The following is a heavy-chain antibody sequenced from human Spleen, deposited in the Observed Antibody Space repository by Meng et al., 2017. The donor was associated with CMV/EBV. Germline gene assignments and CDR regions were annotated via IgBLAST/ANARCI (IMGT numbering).Heavy chain of an antibody. V-gene: IGHV6-1*01. CDR1: GYSVSSNSAA. CDR3: ARDREDSSGYDY. D-gene: IGHD3-22*01. J-gene: IGHJ4*02. CDR2: TYYRSKWYN. Sequence: QARLTQSGPGLGKPSQTLPRPCAISGYSVSSNSAAWNWIRQSPSRGLEWLGRTYYRSKWYNDYAVSVKSRITINPDTSKNQFSLQLNSVTPEDTAVYYCARDREDSSGYDYWGQGTLVTVSS.